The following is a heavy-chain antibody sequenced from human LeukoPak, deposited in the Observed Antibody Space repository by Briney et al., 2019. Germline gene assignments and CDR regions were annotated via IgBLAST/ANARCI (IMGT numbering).Heavy chain of an antibody. CDR2: IYYSGST. D-gene: IGHD6-13*01. J-gene: IGHJ4*02. Sequence: SETLSLACTVSGGSISSGGYYWRWIRQHPGKGLEWIGYIYYSGSTYCNPSLKSRVTISVDTSKNQFSLKLSSATAADTAVYYCARVRSSWSSKYFDYWGQGTLVTVSS. CDR1: GGSISSGGYY. CDR3: ARVRSSWSSKYFDY. V-gene: IGHV4-31*03.